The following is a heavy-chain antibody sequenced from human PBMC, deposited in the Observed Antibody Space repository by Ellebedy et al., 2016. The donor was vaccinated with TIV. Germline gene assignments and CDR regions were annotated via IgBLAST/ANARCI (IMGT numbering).Heavy chain of an antibody. CDR1: GDAFTGYY. CDR3: TREVPLYCSGGNCSDPNFDY. J-gene: IGHJ4*02. V-gene: IGHV1-2*02. D-gene: IGHD2-15*01. CDR2: INPKSDDT. Sequence: AASVKVSCKASGDAFTGYYVHWVRQAPGQGLEWMGWINPKSDDTNYEQKFQGRLTMTRDTSISTAYMELSRLEFDDTAMYYCTREVPLYCSGGNCSDPNFDYWGQGTLVTVSS.